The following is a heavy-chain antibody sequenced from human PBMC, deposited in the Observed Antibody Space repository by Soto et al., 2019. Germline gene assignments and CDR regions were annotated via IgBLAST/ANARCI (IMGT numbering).Heavy chain of an antibody. V-gene: IGHV3-23*01. D-gene: IGHD3-3*01. CDR2: ISGSGGST. CDR3: AKDPHDFWSGYYKGNWFDP. J-gene: IGHJ5*02. CDR1: GFTFSSYA. Sequence: GGSLRLSCAASGFTFSSYAMSWVRQAPGKGLEWVSAISGSGGSTYYADSVKGRFTISRDNSKNTLYLQMNSLRAEDTAVYYWAKDPHDFWSGYYKGNWFDPWGQGTLVTVSS.